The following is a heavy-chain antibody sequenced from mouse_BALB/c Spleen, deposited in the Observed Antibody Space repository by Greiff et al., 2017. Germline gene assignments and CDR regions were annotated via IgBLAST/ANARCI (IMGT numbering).Heavy chain of an antibody. CDR2: IWGDGST. CDR1: GFSLTGYG. Sequence: VQVVESGPGLVAPSQSLSITCTVSGFSLTGYGVNWVRQPPGKGLEWLGMIWGDGSTDYNSALKSRLSISKDNSKSQVFLKMNSLQTDDTARYYCAREWDSNYFDYWGQGTTLTVSS. D-gene: IGHD4-1*01. CDR3: AREWDSNYFDY. V-gene: IGHV2-6-7*01. J-gene: IGHJ2*01.